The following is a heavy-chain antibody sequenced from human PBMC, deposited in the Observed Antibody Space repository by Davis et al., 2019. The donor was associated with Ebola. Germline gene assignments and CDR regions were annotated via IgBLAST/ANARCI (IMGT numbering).Heavy chain of an antibody. CDR2: INHSGST. CDR1: GGSFSGYY. V-gene: IGHV4-34*01. J-gene: IGHJ5*02. CDR3: ARHLEYQLLFSWFDP. Sequence: MPSETLSLTCAVYGGSFSGYYWSWIRQPPGKGLEWIGEINHSGSTNYNPSLKSRVTISVDTSKNQFSLKLSSVTAADTAVYYCARHLEYQLLFSWFDPWGQGTLVTVSS. D-gene: IGHD2-2*01.